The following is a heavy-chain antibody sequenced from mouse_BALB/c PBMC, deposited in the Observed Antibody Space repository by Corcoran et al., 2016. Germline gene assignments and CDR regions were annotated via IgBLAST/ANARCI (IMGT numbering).Heavy chain of an antibody. CDR1: GYTFTNYG. Sequence: QIQLVQSGPELKKPGGTVKISCKASGYTFTNYGMNWVKQAPGKGLKWLGWINTYTGEPTYADDFKGRFAFSLETSASTAYLQINNLKNEDTATYFCSRDPAWFAYWGQGTLVTVSA. V-gene: IGHV9-3-1*01. CDR3: SRDPAWFAY. J-gene: IGHJ3*01. CDR2: INTYTGEP.